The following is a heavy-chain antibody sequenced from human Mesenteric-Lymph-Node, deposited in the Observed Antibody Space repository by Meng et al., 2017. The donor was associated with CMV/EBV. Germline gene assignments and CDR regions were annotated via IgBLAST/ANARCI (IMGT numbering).Heavy chain of an antibody. CDR3: ARMNYYDSSGYYFDY. CDR2: VYHSGST. Sequence: SGDSISSGYSWSWIRQPPGKGLEWIRYVYHSGSTSYNPSLKSRVTISVDRPKNQFSLKLTSVNAADTAVYYCARMNYYDSSGYYFDYWGQGTLVTVSS. V-gene: IGHV4-30-2*01. J-gene: IGHJ4*02. D-gene: IGHD3-22*01. CDR1: GDSISSGYS.